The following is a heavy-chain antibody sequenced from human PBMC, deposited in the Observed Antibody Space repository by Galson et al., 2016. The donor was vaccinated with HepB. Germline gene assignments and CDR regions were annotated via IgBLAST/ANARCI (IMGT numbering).Heavy chain of an antibody. D-gene: IGHD2-2*01. Sequence: SLRLSCAASGFTFNRPYMHWVRQAPGEGLVWVSVTNTDGSSTTYADAVKGRFTISSDNAKKTLYLQMNSLRAEDTAVYYCASTRYPYSMDVWGQGTTVTVSS. V-gene: IGHV3-74*01. CDR3: ASTRYPYSMDV. J-gene: IGHJ6*02. CDR1: GFTFNRPY. CDR2: TNTDGSST.